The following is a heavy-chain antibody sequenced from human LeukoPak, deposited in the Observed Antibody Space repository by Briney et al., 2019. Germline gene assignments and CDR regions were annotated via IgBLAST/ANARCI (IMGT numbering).Heavy chain of an antibody. CDR1: GFTFSSYG. V-gene: IGHV3-33*01. CDR3: ARGPYDSSGSYLDY. D-gene: IGHD3-22*01. J-gene: IGHJ4*02. CDR2: IWYDGSNK. Sequence: PGRSLRLSCAASGFTFSSYGMHWVRQAPGKGLEWVAVIWYDGSNKYYADSVKGRFTISRDNSKNTLYLQMNSLRAEDTAVYYCARGPYDSSGSYLDYWGQGTLVTVSS.